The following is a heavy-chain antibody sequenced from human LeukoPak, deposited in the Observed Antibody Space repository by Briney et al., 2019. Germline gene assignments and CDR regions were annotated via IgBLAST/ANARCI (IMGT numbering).Heavy chain of an antibody. Sequence: PSETLSLTCTVSGGSISSSSHYWGWIRQPPGKGLEWIGSIYYSGSTYYNPSLKSRVTISVDTSKNQFSLKLSSVTAADTAVYYCATQTRIVGATKTIDYWGQGTLVTVSS. CDR1: GGSISSSSHY. CDR2: IYYSGST. D-gene: IGHD1-26*01. V-gene: IGHV4-39*01. J-gene: IGHJ4*02. CDR3: ATQTRIVGATKTIDY.